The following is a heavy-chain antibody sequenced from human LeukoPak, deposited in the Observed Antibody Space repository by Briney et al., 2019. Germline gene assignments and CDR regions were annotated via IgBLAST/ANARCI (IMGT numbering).Heavy chain of an antibody. D-gene: IGHD4-17*01. J-gene: IGHJ4*02. V-gene: IGHV2-5*02. Sequence: SGPTLVNPTQTLTLTCTFSGFSLSTSREGVGWIRQPPGKALEWLALIYWGDDKRYSPSLKTRLTITKDTSKNQVVLTMTNMDPVDTATYYCAHRRTGHTSFDYWGQGTLVTVSS. CDR3: AHRRTGHTSFDY. CDR2: IYWGDDK. CDR1: GFSLSTSREG.